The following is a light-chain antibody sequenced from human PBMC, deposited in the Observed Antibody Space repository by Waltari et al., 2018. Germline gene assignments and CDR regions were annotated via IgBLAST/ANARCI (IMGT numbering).Light chain of an antibody. CDR1: QSISSY. J-gene: IGKJ3*01. V-gene: IGKV3-11*01. CDR3: QQRSKSFT. Sequence: EMVLKQSPATLSLSPGDRATLSCRASQSISSYLAWYQQKPGQAPRLRIYDASTRATGVPARFSGSGSVTDFTLTISSLEPEDFAIYYCQQRSKSFTFGPGTKVDMK. CDR2: DAS.